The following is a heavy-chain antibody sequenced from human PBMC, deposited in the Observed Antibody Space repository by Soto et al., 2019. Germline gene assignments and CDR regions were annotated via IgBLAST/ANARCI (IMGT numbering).Heavy chain of an antibody. Sequence: GGSLRLSCAASGFTFSSYSMNWVRQAPGKGLQWVSYISSSSTTIYYADSVKGRFTISRDNAKSSLYLQMNSLRAEDTAVYYCARVIESSGYRSGWLFQLWGQGTLVTVFS. CDR2: ISSSSTTI. CDR3: ARVIESSGYRSGWLFQL. D-gene: IGHD6-19*01. V-gene: IGHV3-48*01. CDR1: GFTFSSYS. J-gene: IGHJ1*01.